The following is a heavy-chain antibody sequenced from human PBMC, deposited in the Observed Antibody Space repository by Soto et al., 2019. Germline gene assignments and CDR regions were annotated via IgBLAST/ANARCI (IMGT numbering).Heavy chain of an antibody. V-gene: IGHV3-30-3*01. J-gene: IGHJ6*02. Sequence: GGSLRLSCASSGFTFSSYAMHWVRQAPGKGLEWVAVISYDGSNKYYADSVKGRFTISRDNSKNTLYLQMNSLRAEDTAVYYCARDLMDYDILTGYSPYYYYGMDVWGQGTTVTVSS. CDR2: ISYDGSNK. CDR1: GFTFSSYA. CDR3: ARDLMDYDILTGYSPYYYYGMDV. D-gene: IGHD3-9*01.